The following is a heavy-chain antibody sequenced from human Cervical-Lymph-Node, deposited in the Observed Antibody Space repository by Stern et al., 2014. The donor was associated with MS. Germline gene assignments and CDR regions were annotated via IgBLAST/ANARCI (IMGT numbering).Heavy chain of an antibody. V-gene: IGHV4-59*01. Sequence: VQLEESGPGLVKPSETLSLTCTVSGGSISNYFWSWIRQPPGKGLEWIGNIYYSGSTNYNSSLKSRVTISLDTSKNQFSLKLRSVTASDTAVYYCARGRIQLWNFDYWGQGTLVTVSS. D-gene: IGHD5-18*01. CDR3: ARGRIQLWNFDY. J-gene: IGHJ4*02. CDR1: GGSISNYF. CDR2: IYYSGST.